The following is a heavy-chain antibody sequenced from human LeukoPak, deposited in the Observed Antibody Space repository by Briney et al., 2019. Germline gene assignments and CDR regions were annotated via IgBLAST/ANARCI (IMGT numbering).Heavy chain of an antibody. CDR3: ARGGDYGSGSYHKLFDY. CDR2: INHSGST. D-gene: IGHD3-10*01. CDR1: GGSFSGYY. V-gene: IGHV4-34*01. J-gene: IGHJ4*02. Sequence: PSETLSLTCAVYGGSFSGYYWSWIRQPPGKGLEWIGEINHSGSTNYNPSLKSRVTISVDTSKNQFSLKLSSVTAADTAVYYCARGGDYGSGSYHKLFDYWGQGTLVTVSS.